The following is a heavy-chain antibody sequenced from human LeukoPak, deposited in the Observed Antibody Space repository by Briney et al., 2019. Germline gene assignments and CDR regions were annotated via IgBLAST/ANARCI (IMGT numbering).Heavy chain of an antibody. V-gene: IGHV1-2*02. D-gene: IGHD3-10*01. CDR2: INPNTGDT. Sequence: ASVKVSCKASGYTFTGYYMHRVRQPPGQGVEWMGWINPNTGDTNYAQKFQGRVTMTRDTSISTAYMVLSRLRSDDTAVYYCARATGDRRILGFWGRGTLVTVSS. CDR3: ARATGDRRILGF. J-gene: IGHJ2*01. CDR1: GYTFTGYY.